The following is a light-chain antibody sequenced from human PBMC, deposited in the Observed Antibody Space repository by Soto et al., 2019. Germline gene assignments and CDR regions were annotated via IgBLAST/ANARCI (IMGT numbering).Light chain of an antibody. CDR1: QGISSY. V-gene: IGKV1-9*01. Sequence: DIQLTQSPSFLSASVGDRVTITCRASQGISSYLAWYQKKPGKAPKLLMYAASTLQSGVPSRFSGSGSGTDFTLTISSLEPEDFAVYYCQQRSNWLTFGGGTKVDIK. J-gene: IGKJ4*01. CDR3: QQRSNWLT. CDR2: AAS.